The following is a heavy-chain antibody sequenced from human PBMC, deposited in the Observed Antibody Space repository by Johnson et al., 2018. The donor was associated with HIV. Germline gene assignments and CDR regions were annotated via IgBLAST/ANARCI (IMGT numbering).Heavy chain of an antibody. CDR3: ARDDGWEPTGNDAFDI. CDR1: GFTVSSNY. J-gene: IGHJ3*02. D-gene: IGHD1-26*01. V-gene: IGHV3-11*04. CDR2: ISWNSGSI. Sequence: QVQLVESGGGVVQPGRSLRLSCGASGFTVSSNYMSWIRQAPGVGLEWVSGISWNSGSIGYADSVKGRFTISRDNAKNSLYLQMNTLRAEDAAVYYCARDDGWEPTGNDAFDIWGQGTMVTVSS.